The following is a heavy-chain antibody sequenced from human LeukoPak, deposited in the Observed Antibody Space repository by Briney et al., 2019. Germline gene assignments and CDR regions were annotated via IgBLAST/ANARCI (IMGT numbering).Heavy chain of an antibody. CDR3: ARRGWLDTGTFDY. CDR1: GGSINTRSHY. D-gene: IGHD6-19*01. CDR2: IYHSGST. Sequence: SETLSLTCIVSGGSINTRSHYWGWIRQPPGTGLEWLGSIYHSGSTHYNPSLKSRVTISIDTSKNQFSLKMRSVTAADTAVYYCARRGWLDTGTFDYWGQGNLVTVSS. J-gene: IGHJ4*02. V-gene: IGHV4-39*01.